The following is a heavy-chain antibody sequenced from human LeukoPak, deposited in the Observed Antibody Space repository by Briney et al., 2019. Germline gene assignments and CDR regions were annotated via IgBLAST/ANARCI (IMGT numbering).Heavy chain of an antibody. D-gene: IGHD5-18*01. V-gene: IGHV4-59*01. Sequence: SETLSLTCTVSGGSISSYYWSWIRQPPGKGLEWIGYIYYSGSTNYNPSLKSRVTISVDTSKNQFSLKLSSVTAADTAVYYCARLRGYSYGWIDYWGQGTLVTVSS. J-gene: IGHJ4*02. CDR2: IYYSGST. CDR1: GGSISSYY. CDR3: ARLRGYSYGWIDY.